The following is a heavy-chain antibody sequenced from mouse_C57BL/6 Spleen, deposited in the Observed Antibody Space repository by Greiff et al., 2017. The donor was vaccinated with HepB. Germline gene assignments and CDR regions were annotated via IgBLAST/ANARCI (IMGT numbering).Heavy chain of an antibody. Sequence: VQLQQSGPVLVKPGPSVKISCKASGFTFTDYYMHWVKQSHGKSLEWIGLVYPYNGGTSYNQKVKGKATLTVDTSSSTASMELNSLTSEDSAVYYCARGGSSSYYYCSSPYWYFDVWGTGTTVTVSS. V-gene: IGHV1-36*01. CDR3: ARGGSSSYYYCSSPYWYFDV. CDR1: GFTFTDYY. D-gene: IGHD1-1*01. J-gene: IGHJ1*03. CDR2: VYPYNGGT.